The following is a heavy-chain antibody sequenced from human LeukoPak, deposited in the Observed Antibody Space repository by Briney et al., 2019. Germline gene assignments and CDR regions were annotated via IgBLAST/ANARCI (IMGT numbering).Heavy chain of an antibody. CDR3: ARDGPRSVEYSSSWYWADYYGMDV. Sequence: PGGSLRLSCAASGFTFSSYSMNWVRQAPGKGLEWVSSISSSSSYIYYADSVKGRFTISRDNAKNSLYLQMNSLRAEDTAVYYCARDGPRSVEYSSSWYWADYYGMDVWGQGTTVTVSS. J-gene: IGHJ6*02. CDR1: GFTFSSYS. CDR2: ISSSSSYI. D-gene: IGHD6-13*01. V-gene: IGHV3-21*01.